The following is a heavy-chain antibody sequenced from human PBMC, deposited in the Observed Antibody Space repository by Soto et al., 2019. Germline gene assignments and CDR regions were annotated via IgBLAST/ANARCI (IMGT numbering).Heavy chain of an antibody. Sequence: PSETLSLTCTVSGGSISSYYWSWIRQPPGKGLEWIGYLYYSGSSNYNPSLKSRVTISADTSKNQFSLNLNSVTAADTAVYYCARDLWGYCGTDCYPLDVWGQGTTVT. V-gene: IGHV4-59*01. J-gene: IGHJ6*02. D-gene: IGHD2-21*02. CDR1: GGSISSYY. CDR3: ARDLWGYCGTDCYPLDV. CDR2: LYYSGSS.